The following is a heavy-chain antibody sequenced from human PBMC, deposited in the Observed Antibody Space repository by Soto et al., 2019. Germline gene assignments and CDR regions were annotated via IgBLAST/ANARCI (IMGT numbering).Heavy chain of an antibody. J-gene: IGHJ4*02. CDR2: SNSDGSTT. D-gene: IGHD3-10*01. CDR3: ARVGYGSGSYHFDY. Sequence: EVQLVESGGGLVQPGGSLRLSCAASGFTFSNCWMHWVRQAPGKGLVWVSRSNSDGSTTSYTDSVKGRFTISSDNAKNTMYLQMNSLRAEDTAVYYCARVGYGSGSYHFDYWGQRTLVTVSS. V-gene: IGHV3-74*01. CDR1: GFTFSNCW.